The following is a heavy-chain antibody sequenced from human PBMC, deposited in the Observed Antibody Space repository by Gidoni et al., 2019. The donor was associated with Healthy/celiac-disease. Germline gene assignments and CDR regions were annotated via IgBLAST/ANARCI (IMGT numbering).Heavy chain of an antibody. Sequence: EVQLVASGGGLVQPGGSLRLSCAASGFTFSAYWMHWVRQTPGKGLVWVSRISGDGSVIDYADSVAVRFTISRDNAKNTVHLQMNSLRAEDTAVYYCATSNPFDHWGQGTLVTVSS. CDR2: ISGDGSVI. V-gene: IGHV3-74*01. CDR3: ATSNPFDH. CDR1: GFTFSAYW. J-gene: IGHJ4*02. D-gene: IGHD4-4*01.